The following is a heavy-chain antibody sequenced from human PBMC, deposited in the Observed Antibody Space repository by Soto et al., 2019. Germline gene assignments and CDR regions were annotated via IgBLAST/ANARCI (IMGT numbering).Heavy chain of an antibody. Sequence: EVQLVESGGGLVKPGGSLRLSCAASGFTFTRYSMNWFRQAPGKGLELVSSISSTTNYIYYGDSMKGRFTISRDNAKKSVYQEMNSLKDEDTAVYYCARESEDLTSNFDYWGQGTLVTVSS. CDR2: ISSTTNYI. V-gene: IGHV3-21*01. CDR1: GFTFTRYS. CDR3: ARESEDLTSNFDY. D-gene: IGHD7-27*01. J-gene: IGHJ4*02.